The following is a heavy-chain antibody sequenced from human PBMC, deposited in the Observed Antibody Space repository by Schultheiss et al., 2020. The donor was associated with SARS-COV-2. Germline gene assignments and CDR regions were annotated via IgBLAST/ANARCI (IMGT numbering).Heavy chain of an antibody. Sequence: GGSLRLSCAASGFTFSSYAMSWVRQAPGKGLEWVANIKQDGSEKYYVDSVKGRFTISRDNAKNSLYLQMNSLRAEDTAVYYCARDVAWFGRNGMDVWGQGTTVTVFS. D-gene: IGHD3-10*01. CDR1: GFTFSSYA. CDR3: ARDVAWFGRNGMDV. CDR2: IKQDGSEK. J-gene: IGHJ6*02. V-gene: IGHV3-7*03.